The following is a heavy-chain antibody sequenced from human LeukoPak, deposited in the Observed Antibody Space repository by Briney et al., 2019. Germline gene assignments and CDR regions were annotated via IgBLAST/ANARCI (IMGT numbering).Heavy chain of an antibody. V-gene: IGHV4-4*07. J-gene: IGHJ4*02. CDR1: GGSISSYY. D-gene: IGHD3-3*01. CDR3: ARSGAIFGVVTHFDY. CDR2: LYTSGST. Sequence: SETLSLTCTVSGGSISSYYWSWIRQPAGKGLEWIGRLYTSGSTNYNPSLKSRVTISVDTSKNQFSLKLSSVTAADTAVYYCARSGAIFGVVTHFDYWGQGTLVTVSS.